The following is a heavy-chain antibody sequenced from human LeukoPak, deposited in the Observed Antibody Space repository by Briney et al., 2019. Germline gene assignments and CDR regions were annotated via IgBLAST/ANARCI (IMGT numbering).Heavy chain of an antibody. CDR1: GYTFTSHG. CDR3: ARDYLSGEATGSSFDP. D-gene: IGHD5-12*01. CDR2: ISAYNGNT. V-gene: IGHV1-18*01. Sequence: ASVKVSCKASGYTFTSHGISWVRQAPGQGLEWMGWISAYNGNTNYAQKLQGRVTMTTDTSTSTAYMELRSLRSDDTAVYYWARDYLSGEATGSSFDPWGQGTLVTVSS. J-gene: IGHJ5*02.